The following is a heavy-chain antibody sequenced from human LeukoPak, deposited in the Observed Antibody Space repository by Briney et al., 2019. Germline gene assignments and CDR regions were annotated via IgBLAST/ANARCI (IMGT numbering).Heavy chain of an antibody. Sequence: GGSLRLSCAASGFTFSSYGMSWVRQAPGKGLEWVSAISGSGGSTYYADSVKGRFTISRDNAKNSLYLQMNSLRAEDTALYYCARGPYSSGWCFDYWGQGTLVTVSS. CDR1: GFTFSSYG. J-gene: IGHJ4*02. CDR3: ARGPYSSGWCFDY. D-gene: IGHD6-19*01. V-gene: IGHV3-23*01. CDR2: ISGSGGST.